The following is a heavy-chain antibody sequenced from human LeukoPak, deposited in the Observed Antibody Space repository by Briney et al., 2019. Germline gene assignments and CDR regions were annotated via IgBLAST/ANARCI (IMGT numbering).Heavy chain of an antibody. CDR3: AKDMGMGSGSYPPHDAFDI. J-gene: IGHJ3*02. CDR2: ITGDGSST. V-gene: IGHV3-74*01. Sequence: GGSLRLSCAASGFTFSNYWMHWVPQAPGKGLVWVSRITGDGSSTSYADSVQGRFTISRDNAKNTLYLQMNSLRAEDTAGYYCAKDMGMGSGSYPPHDAFDIWGQGTMVTVSS. CDR1: GFTFSNYW. D-gene: IGHD3-10*01.